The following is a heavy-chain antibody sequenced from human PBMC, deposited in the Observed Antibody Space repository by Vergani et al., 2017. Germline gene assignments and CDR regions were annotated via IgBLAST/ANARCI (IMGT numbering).Heavy chain of an antibody. Sequence: QLQLQESGSGLVKPSQTLSLTCAVSGGSISSGGYSWSWIRQPPGKGLEWIGYIYHSGSTYYNPSLKSRVTISVDRSKNQFSLKLSSVTAADTAVYYCARDGCSSTSCYIRYYYYGMDVWGQGTTVTVSS. V-gene: IGHV4-30-2*01. CDR2: IYHSGST. CDR3: ARDGCSSTSCYIRYYYYGMDV. CDR1: GGSISSGGYS. D-gene: IGHD2-2*02. J-gene: IGHJ6*02.